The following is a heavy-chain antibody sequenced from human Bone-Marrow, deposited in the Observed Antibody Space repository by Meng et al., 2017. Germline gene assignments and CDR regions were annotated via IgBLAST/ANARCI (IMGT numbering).Heavy chain of an antibody. V-gene: IGHV4-34*01. CDR1: GGSFSGYY. D-gene: IGHD1-26*01. Sequence: QVQLQQWVAGMFKPSETLSLTCPVYGGSFSGYYWSWIRQPPGKGLEWIGEINHSGSTNYNPYLESRVTISVDTSKNQFSLKLSSVTAADAAVYYCARVSSGSYYADYWGQGTLVTVSS. J-gene: IGHJ4*02. CDR2: INHSGST. CDR3: ARVSSGSYYADY.